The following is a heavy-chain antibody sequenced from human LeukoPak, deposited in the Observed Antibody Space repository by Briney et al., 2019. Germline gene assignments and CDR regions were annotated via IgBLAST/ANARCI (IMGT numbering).Heavy chain of an antibody. CDR2: IYYSGST. J-gene: IGHJ6*03. V-gene: IGHV4-59*01. CDR3: ARVSGPGSPYYYYMDV. CDR1: GGSISSYY. Sequence: PSETLSLTCTVSGGSISSYYWSWIRQPPGKRLEWIGYIYYSGSTNYNPSLTSRVTISVDTSKNQFSLKLGSVTAADTAMYYCARVSGPGSPYYYYMDVWGKGTTVTVSS.